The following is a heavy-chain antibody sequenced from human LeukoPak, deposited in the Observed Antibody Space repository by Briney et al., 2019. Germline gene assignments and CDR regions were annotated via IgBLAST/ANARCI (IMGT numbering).Heavy chain of an antibody. V-gene: IGHV4-30-2*01. Sequence: SETLSLTCAVSGGSISSGGYSWSWTRQPPGKGLEWIGYIFHSGSAYFNPSPKGRVTVSVDRSQNQFSLWLTSVTAADTAVYDCARGTSNWYFDYWGQGTLVTVSS. J-gene: IGHJ4*02. CDR2: IFHSGSA. CDR1: GGSISSGGYS. CDR3: ARGTSNWYFDY. D-gene: IGHD6-13*01.